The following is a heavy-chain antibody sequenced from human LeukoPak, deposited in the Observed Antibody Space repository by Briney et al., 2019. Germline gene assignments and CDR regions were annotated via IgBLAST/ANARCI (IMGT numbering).Heavy chain of an antibody. CDR2: IYTSGST. CDR3: ARSYGSGSYYMFFDY. J-gene: IGHJ4*02. Sequence: PSETLSLTCTVSGDSVSYGGYYWSWLRQPAGTGLEWLGRIYTSGSTNYNPSLKSRVTMSVDTSKNQFSLKLSSVTAADTAVYYCARSYGSGSYYMFFDYWGQGTLVTVSS. V-gene: IGHV4-61*02. D-gene: IGHD3-10*01. CDR1: GDSVSYGGYY.